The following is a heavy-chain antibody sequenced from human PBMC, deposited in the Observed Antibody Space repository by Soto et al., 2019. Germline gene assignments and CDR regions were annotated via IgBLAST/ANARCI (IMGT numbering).Heavy chain of an antibody. CDR2: IYHSGST. V-gene: IGHV4-30-2*02. CDR1: GGSISSGDYY. Sequence: SETLSLTCTVSGGSISSGDYYWSWIRQPPGKGLEWIGYIYHSGSTYYNPSLKSRVTISVDRSKNQFSLKLSSVTAADAAVYYCAGGPMGYDSWGQGTLVTVSS. CDR3: AGGPMGYDS. D-gene: IGHD3-16*01. J-gene: IGHJ4*02.